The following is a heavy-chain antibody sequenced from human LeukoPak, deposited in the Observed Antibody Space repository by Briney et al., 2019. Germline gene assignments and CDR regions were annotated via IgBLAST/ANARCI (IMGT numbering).Heavy chain of an antibody. Sequence: SGGSLRLSCAASGFTVSSNYMSWVRQAPGKGLEWVSVIYGGGTTYYTDSVKGRFTISRDNSKNTLYLQMNSLRAEDTAVYYCARDPPNWGAFDTWGQGTMVTVSS. CDR2: IYGGGTT. CDR3: ARDPPNWGAFDT. CDR1: GFTVSSNY. J-gene: IGHJ3*02. V-gene: IGHV3-53*01. D-gene: IGHD7-27*01.